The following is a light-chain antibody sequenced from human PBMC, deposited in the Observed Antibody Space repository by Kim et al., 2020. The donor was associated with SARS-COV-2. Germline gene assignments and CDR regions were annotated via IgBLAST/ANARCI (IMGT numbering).Light chain of an antibody. Sequence: GQSITISCTGTSSDMGSYNYVSWYQQHPDKAPKLMIYDVTNRPSGVSNRFSGSKSGNTASLTISGLQAEDEADYYCSSYTSSTTWVFGGGTQLTVL. J-gene: IGLJ3*02. CDR3: SSYTSSTTWV. CDR2: DVT. CDR1: SSDMGSYNY. V-gene: IGLV2-14*03.